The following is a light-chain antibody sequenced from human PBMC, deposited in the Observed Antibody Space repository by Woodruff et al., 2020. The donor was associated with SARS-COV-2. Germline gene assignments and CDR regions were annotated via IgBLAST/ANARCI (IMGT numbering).Light chain of an antibody. V-gene: IGLV2-14*01. CDR3: SSYTSNYTPV. CDR2: EVS. J-gene: IGLJ1*01. Sequence: YEVSNRPTGVSNRFSGSKSGNTASLTISGLQSEDEADYYCSSYTSNYTPVFATGTKVTVL.